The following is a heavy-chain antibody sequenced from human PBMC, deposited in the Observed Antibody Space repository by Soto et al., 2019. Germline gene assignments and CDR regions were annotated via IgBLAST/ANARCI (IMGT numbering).Heavy chain of an antibody. J-gene: IGHJ6*02. V-gene: IGHV5-51*01. Sequence: PGESLKISCKGSGYSFTSYWIGWVRQMPGKGLEWMGIIYPGDSDTRYSPSFQGQVTISADKSISTAYLQWSSLKASDTAMYYCARSSESRAAAGTGYYHGMDVWGQGTTVTVSS. CDR1: GYSFTSYW. D-gene: IGHD6-13*01. CDR2: IYPGDSDT. CDR3: ARSSESRAAAGTGYYHGMDV.